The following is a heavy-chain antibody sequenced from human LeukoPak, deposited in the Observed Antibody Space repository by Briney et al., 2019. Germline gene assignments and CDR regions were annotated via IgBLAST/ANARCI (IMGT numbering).Heavy chain of an antibody. CDR2: INHSGST. V-gene: IGHV4-34*01. D-gene: IGHD3-22*01. J-gene: IGHJ4*02. CDR1: GGSFSGYY. Sequence: SETLSLTCAVYGGSFSGYYWSWIRRPPGKGLEWIGEINHSGSTNYNPSLKSRVTISVDTSKNQFSLKLSSVTAADTAVYYCARGAHYYDSSGYGLDYWGQGTLVTVSS. CDR3: ARGAHYYDSSGYGLDY.